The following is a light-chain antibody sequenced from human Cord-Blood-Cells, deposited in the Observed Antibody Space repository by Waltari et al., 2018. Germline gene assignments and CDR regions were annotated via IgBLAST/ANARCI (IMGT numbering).Light chain of an antibody. Sequence: QSLLTPPPSASGTPGQTATISCSVSRSHLGRNTVNWHHQLPGTAPKPLIYINDQRPSGVPDRFSGSMSGTSASLAISGLQSEDEAVYYCAAWDDSLNGWVFGGGTKLTVL. V-gene: IGLV1-44*01. CDR3: AAWDDSLNGWV. CDR1: RSHLGRNT. J-gene: IGLJ3*02. CDR2: IND.